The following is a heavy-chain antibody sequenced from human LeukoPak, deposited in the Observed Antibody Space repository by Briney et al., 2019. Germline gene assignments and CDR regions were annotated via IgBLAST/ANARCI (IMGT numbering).Heavy chain of an antibody. V-gene: IGHV3-48*04. J-gene: IGHJ3*02. CDR1: GFTFSSYS. CDR2: ISSSSSTI. CDR3: AREDMISAFDI. D-gene: IGHD3-22*01. Sequence: GGSLRLSCAASGFTFSSYSTNWVRQAPGKGLEWVSYISSSSSTIYYADSVKGRFTISRDNAKNSLYLQMNSLRAEDTAVYYCAREDMISAFDIWGQGTMVTVSS.